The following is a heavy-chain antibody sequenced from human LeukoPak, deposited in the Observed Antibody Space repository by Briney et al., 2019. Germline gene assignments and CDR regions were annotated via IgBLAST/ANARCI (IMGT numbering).Heavy chain of an antibody. V-gene: IGHV4-39*07. D-gene: IGHD3-10*01. J-gene: IGHJ4*02. CDR2: IYYSGST. CDR3: ARGTDIRGYYFDY. CDR1: GGSISSSSYY. Sequence: PSETLSLTCTVSGGSISSSSYYWGWIRQPPGKGLEWIGSIYYSGSTNYNPSLKSRVTISVDTSKNQFSLKLSSVTAADTAVYYCARGTDIRGYYFDYWGQGTLVTVSS.